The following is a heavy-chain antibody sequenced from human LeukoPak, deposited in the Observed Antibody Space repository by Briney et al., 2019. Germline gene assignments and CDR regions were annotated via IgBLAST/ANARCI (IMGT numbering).Heavy chain of an antibody. Sequence: GGSLRLSCAASGFTLSTYSMNWVRQAPGKGPEWVSYISSSNRDIRYADSVKGRFTISRDKAKNSLYLQMNSLRVEDTAVYYCARDLTTTNPDAFDIWGQGTMVTVSS. CDR2: ISSSNRDI. D-gene: IGHD4/OR15-4a*01. V-gene: IGHV3-21*05. CDR3: ARDLTTTNPDAFDI. CDR1: GFTLSTYS. J-gene: IGHJ3*02.